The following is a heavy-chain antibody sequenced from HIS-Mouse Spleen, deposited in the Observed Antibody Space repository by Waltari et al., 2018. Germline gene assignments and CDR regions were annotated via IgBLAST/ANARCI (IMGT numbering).Heavy chain of an antibody. Sequence: QLQLQESGPGLVKPSETLSLTCTVSGGSISSSSYYWGWIRQPPGKGLAWIGSIYYRGSTYNNPSLKSRVTISVDTSQNQFSLKLSSVTAADTAVYYCARDRELYFDYWGQGTLVTVSS. J-gene: IGHJ4*02. CDR2: IYYRGST. CDR3: ARDRELYFDY. D-gene: IGHD1-26*01. V-gene: IGHV4-39*07. CDR1: GGSISSSSYY.